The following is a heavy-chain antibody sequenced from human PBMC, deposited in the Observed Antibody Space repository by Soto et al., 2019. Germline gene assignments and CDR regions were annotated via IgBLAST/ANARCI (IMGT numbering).Heavy chain of an antibody. CDR1: GFTFRSYG. Sequence: GGSLRLSCEASGFTFRSYGMHWVRQAPGKGLVWVSRINSDGSSTSYADSVKGRFTISRDNAKNTLYLQMNRLRAEDTAVYYCAKGSVFDYWGQGTLVTVSS. D-gene: IGHD2-15*01. CDR3: AKGSVFDY. J-gene: IGHJ4*02. CDR2: INSDGSST. V-gene: IGHV3-74*01.